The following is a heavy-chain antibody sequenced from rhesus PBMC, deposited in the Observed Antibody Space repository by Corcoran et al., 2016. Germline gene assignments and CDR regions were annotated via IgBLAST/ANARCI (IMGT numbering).Heavy chain of an antibody. CDR2: FSGSGGST. CDR3: AREGATGNFDY. Sequence: QLQLQESGPGLVKPSETLSLTCDVSSDSISSNYWSWIRQPPGKGREWIGRFSGSGGSTDYNPSLKSRVTISRDASTNRFFLMLTSVTAADTALYYCAREGATGNFDYWGQGVLVTVSS. V-gene: IGHV4-173*01. D-gene: IGHD5-42*01. CDR1: SDSISSNY. J-gene: IGHJ4*01.